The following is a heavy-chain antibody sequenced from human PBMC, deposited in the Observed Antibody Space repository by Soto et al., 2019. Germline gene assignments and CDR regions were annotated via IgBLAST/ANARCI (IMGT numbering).Heavy chain of an antibody. CDR3: ARESRWNDEYYFDY. V-gene: IGHV4-34*01. D-gene: IGHD1-1*01. CDR1: GGSFSGYY. Sequence: SETLSLTCAVYGGSFSGYYWSWIRQPPGKGLEWIGEINHSGSTNYNPSLKSRVTISVDTSKNQFSLKLSSVTAADTAVFYCARESRWNDEYYFDYWGQGTQVTVSS. CDR2: INHSGST. J-gene: IGHJ4*02.